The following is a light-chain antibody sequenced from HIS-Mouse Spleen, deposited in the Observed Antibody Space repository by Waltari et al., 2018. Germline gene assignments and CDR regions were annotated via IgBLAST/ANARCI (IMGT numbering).Light chain of an antibody. CDR2: ADN. CDR3: QSYDSSNVV. V-gene: IGLV6-57*02. Sequence: NFMLTQPHSVSESPGKTVTISCTGSSGSIASNYVQWYQQRPGSAPTTVTYADNQGPPGVPDRFSGSIDSSSNSASLTISGLKTEDEADYYCQSYDSSNVVFGGGTKLTVL. CDR1: SGSIASNY. J-gene: IGLJ2*01.